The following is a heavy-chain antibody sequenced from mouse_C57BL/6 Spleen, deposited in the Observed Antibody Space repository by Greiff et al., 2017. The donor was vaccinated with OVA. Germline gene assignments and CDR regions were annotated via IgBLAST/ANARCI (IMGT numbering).Heavy chain of an antibody. J-gene: IGHJ4*01. D-gene: IGHD2-5*01. V-gene: IGHV1-64*01. CDR1: GYTFTSYW. CDR3: ARSGSNYNYYAMDY. CDR2: IHPNSGST. Sequence: VQLQQPGAELVKPGASVKLSCKASGYTFTSYWMHWVKQRPGQGLEWIGMIHPNSGSTNYNEKFKSKATLTVDKSSSTAYMQLSSLTSEDSAVYYWARSGSNYNYYAMDYWGQGTSVTVSS.